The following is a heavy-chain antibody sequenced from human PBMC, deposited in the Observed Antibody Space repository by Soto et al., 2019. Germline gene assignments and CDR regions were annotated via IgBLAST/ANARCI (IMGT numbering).Heavy chain of an antibody. Sequence: SETLSLTCAVSGGSISSDYWSWIRQPPGKGLEWIGYISNSGTTKYNPSLKSRVTMSVDTSKNQFSLTLSAVTAPDTAVYYCARESGGGYNQRTSNWFDSWGQGTLVTVSS. J-gene: IGHJ5*01. V-gene: IGHV4-59*01. CDR3: ARESGGGYNQRTSNWFDS. D-gene: IGHD3-22*01. CDR1: GGSISSDY. CDR2: ISNSGTT.